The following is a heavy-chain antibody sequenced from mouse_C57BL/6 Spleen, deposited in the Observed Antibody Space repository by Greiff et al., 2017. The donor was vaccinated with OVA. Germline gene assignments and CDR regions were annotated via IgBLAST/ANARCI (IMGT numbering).Heavy chain of an antibody. V-gene: IGHV1-80*01. Sequence: QVQLQQSGAELVKPGASVKISCKASGYAFSSYWMNWVKQRPGKGLEWIGQIYPGDGDTNYNGKFKGKATLTADKSSSTAYMQLSSLTSEDSAVYFCARGASSGYGAWFAYWGQGTLVTVSA. CDR2: IYPGDGDT. CDR3: ARGASSGYGAWFAY. D-gene: IGHD3-2*02. CDR1: GYAFSSYW. J-gene: IGHJ3*01.